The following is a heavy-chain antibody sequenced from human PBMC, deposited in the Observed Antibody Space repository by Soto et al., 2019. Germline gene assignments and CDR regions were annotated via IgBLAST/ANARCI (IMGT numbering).Heavy chain of an antibody. CDR3: ARVKYGNLRTPKSRCEP. V-gene: IGHV1-2*02. CDR2: INPDSGAT. J-gene: IGHJ5*02. D-gene: IGHD3-10*01. Sequence: GASVKVSCRASGYTFTAYYIHWVRQAPGQGPEWMAWINPDSGATYSAPKFQGRVTVTSDTSINTSSMELSSLRSDDTAVYYCARVKYGNLRTPKSRCEPSGRGTLVTFCS. CDR1: GYTFTAYY.